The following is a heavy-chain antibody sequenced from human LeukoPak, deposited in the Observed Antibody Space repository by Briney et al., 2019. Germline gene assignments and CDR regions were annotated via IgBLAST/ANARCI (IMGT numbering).Heavy chain of an antibody. CDR2: ISWNSGSI. CDR1: GFTFDDYA. V-gene: IGHV3-9*01. Sequence: PGGSLRLSCAASGFTFDDYAMHWVRQAPGKGLEWVSGISWNSGSIGYAGSVKGRFTISRDNAKNSLYLQMNSLRAEDTALYYCAKARLWFGELTFDPWGQGTLVTVSS. J-gene: IGHJ5*02. CDR3: AKARLWFGELTFDP. D-gene: IGHD3-10*01.